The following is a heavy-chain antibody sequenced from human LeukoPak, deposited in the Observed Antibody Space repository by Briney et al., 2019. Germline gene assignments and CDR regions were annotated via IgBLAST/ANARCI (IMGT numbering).Heavy chain of an antibody. Sequence: PGGSLRLSCAASYFTFTNTWMNWVRQPPGKGLEWVARIKSEIDGGTKDYAAPVQGRFTISRDDSQVTLYLQMNSLKTEDTAVYYCTTGGDVIVAGTRAFDIWGQGTMVTVSS. CDR3: TTGGDVIVAGTRAFDI. J-gene: IGHJ3*02. V-gene: IGHV3-15*07. D-gene: IGHD5-12*01. CDR1: YFTFTNTW. CDR2: IKSEIDGGTK.